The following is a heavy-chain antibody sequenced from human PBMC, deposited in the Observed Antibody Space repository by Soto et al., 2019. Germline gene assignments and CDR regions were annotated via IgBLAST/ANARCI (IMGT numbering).Heavy chain of an antibody. CDR1: GFTFSSYA. CDR3: AKDVTYSNHWGPPQLRF. V-gene: IGHV3-23*01. D-gene: IGHD6-13*01. Sequence: EVQLLESGGGLVQPGGSLRLSCAVSGFTFSSYAMTWLRQAPGTGLEWVSGISGSGGSAYYPDSVKGRFTISRDNSKNTLYLQMNSLRAEDTAVYYCAKDVTYSNHWGPPQLRFGGQGTLVSVSS. CDR2: ISGSGGSA. J-gene: IGHJ4*02.